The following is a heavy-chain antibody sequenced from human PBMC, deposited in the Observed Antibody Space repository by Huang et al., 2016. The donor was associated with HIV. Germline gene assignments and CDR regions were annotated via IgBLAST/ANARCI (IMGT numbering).Heavy chain of an antibody. J-gene: IGHJ4*02. CDR1: GFRLDSFT. Sequence: EVQLVDSGGGLVKPGGSLRLSCAASGFRLDSFTMFWVRQTPARVLQWVSSISPSSSFIEYADSVKGRFSISRDNAKNSLYLQMNSLRGEDTAVYYCVKDRGQQLSPFDSWGQGTLVTVSS. D-gene: IGHD6-13*01. V-gene: IGHV3-21*01. CDR2: ISPSSSFI. CDR3: VKDRGQQLSPFDS.